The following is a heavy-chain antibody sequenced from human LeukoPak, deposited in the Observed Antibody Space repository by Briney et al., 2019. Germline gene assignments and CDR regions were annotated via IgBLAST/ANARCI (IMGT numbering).Heavy chain of an antibody. Sequence: ASVKVSCKASGYTFTSYYMDWVRQAPGQGLEWMGIINPSGGSTSYAQKFQGRVTMTRDTSTSTVYMELSSLRSEDTAVYYCASFISGDSDGYPLAGSYWGQGTLVTVSS. J-gene: IGHJ4*02. CDR3: ASFISGDSDGYPLAGSY. D-gene: IGHD5-24*01. CDR1: GYTFTSYY. V-gene: IGHV1-46*03. CDR2: INPSGGST.